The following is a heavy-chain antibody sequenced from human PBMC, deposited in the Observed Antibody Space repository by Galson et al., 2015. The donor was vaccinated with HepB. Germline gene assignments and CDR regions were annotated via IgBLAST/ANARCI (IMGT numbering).Heavy chain of an antibody. V-gene: IGHV3-11*05. Sequence: SLRLSCAASGFTFSDYYMSWIRQAPGKGLEWISYISGSRDNINYADSVKGRFTISRDNARNSLYPQTNSLRVEDTAVYYCVRDRVDSIMWGQGTLVTVSS. J-gene: IGHJ4*02. CDR1: GFTFSDYY. CDR2: ISGSRDNI. CDR3: VRDRVDSIM. D-gene: IGHD3-16*01.